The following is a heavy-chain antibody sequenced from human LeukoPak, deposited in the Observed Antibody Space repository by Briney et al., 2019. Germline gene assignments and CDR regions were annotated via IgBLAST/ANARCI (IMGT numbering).Heavy chain of an antibody. J-gene: IGHJ4*02. CDR1: GFTFSSYA. CDR3: AKDVGQYCSSTSCYLAYFDY. CDR2: ISGSGGST. V-gene: IGHV3-23*01. D-gene: IGHD2-2*01. Sequence: GGSLRLSCAASGFTFSSYAMSWVRQAPGKGLEWVSAISGSGGSTYYADSVKGRFTISRDNSKNTLYLQMNSLRAEDTAVYYCAKDVGQYCSSTSCYLAYFDYWGQGTLVTVSS.